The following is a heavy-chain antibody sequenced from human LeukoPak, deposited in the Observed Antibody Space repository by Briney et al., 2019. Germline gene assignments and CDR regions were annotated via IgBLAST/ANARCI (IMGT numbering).Heavy chain of an antibody. CDR2: ISGDSATP. V-gene: IGHV3-23*01. CDR3: AKVGSSTWYMYYFDY. D-gene: IGHD6-13*01. Sequence: GGSLRLSCAASGFAFNIYAMTWVRQAPGKGLEWVSTISGDSATPYFADSVKGRFTISRDNSKNTLYLQMNSLRVEDTAVYYCAKVGSSTWYMYYFDYWGQGALVTISS. CDR1: GFAFNIYA. J-gene: IGHJ4*02.